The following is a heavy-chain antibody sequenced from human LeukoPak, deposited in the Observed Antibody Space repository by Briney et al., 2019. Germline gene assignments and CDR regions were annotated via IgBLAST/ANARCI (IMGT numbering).Heavy chain of an antibody. CDR1: GASISSGNYY. CDR3: ARDSRDDYNHPFFDP. CDR2: IYTDGST. Sequence: SETLSLTCTVSGASISSGNYYWTWIRQPAGKGLEWIGRIYTDGSTNYNPSLKSRVTISMDTSQNHFSLKVTSVTAADTAVYFCARDSRDDYNHPFFDPWGQGTLVTVSS. V-gene: IGHV4-61*02. D-gene: IGHD5-24*01. J-gene: IGHJ5*02.